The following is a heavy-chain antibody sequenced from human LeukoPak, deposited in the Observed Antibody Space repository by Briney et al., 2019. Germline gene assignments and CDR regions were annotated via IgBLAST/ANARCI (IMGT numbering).Heavy chain of an antibody. CDR3: ARGGGTMIVPSWFDP. J-gene: IGHJ5*02. Sequence: PGGSLRLSCAASGFTFSSYTMSWVRQAPGKGLEWVSAISGSGGSTYYADSVKGRFTISRDNSKNSLYLQMNSLRAEDTAVYYCARGGGTMIVPSWFDPWGQGTLVTVSS. V-gene: IGHV3-23*01. D-gene: IGHD3-22*01. CDR2: ISGSGGST. CDR1: GFTFSSYT.